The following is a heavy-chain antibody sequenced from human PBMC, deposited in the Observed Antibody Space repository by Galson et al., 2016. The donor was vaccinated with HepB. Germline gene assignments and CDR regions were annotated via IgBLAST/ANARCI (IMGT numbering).Heavy chain of an antibody. Sequence: SLRLSCAASGFTFSSYWMHWVRQAPGKGLVWVSRIKGDGTRPTYADSVKGHFTVSRDNPKNTVYLQMNSLRAEDTAVYYCAREAIAAAGTHDAFGIWGQGTMVTVCS. CDR3: AREAIAAAGTHDAFGI. V-gene: IGHV3-74*01. J-gene: IGHJ3*02. D-gene: IGHD6-13*01. CDR1: GFTFSSYW. CDR2: IKGDGTRP.